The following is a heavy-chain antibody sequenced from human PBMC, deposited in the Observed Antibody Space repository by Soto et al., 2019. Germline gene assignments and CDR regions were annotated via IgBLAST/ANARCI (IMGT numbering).Heavy chain of an antibody. Sequence: APVKVSCKPSGYTFTSSYMHWVRPAPGQGLEWMGWISAYNGNTNYAQKLQGRVTMTTDTSTSTAYMELRSLRSDDTAVYYWARSGSSRYYLDYWGQGTLVTVSS. V-gene: IGHV1-18*04. D-gene: IGHD3-22*01. CDR1: GYTFTSSY. CDR3: ARSGSSRYYLDY. CDR2: ISAYNGNT. J-gene: IGHJ4*02.